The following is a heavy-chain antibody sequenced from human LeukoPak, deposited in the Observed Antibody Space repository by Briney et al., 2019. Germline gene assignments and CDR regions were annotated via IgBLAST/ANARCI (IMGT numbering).Heavy chain of an antibody. CDR2: INHSGST. V-gene: IGHV4-34*01. Sequence: SETLSLTCAVYGGSFSGYYWSWIRQPPGKGLEWIGEINHSGSTNYNPSLKSRVTISVDTSKNQFSLKLSSVTAADTAVYYCARGLIMTTPFDYWGQGTLVTVSS. D-gene: IGHD2-15*01. CDR1: GGSFSGYY. CDR3: ARGLIMTTPFDY. J-gene: IGHJ4*02.